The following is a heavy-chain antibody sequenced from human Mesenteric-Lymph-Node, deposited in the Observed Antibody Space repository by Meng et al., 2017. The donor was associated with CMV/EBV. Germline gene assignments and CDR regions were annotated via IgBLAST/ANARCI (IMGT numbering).Heavy chain of an antibody. J-gene: IGHJ4*02. CDR2: IFHSGST. CDR1: GGSISSSNW. D-gene: IGHD6-19*01. CDR3: ARAGVIAVTAFDY. Sequence: SETLSLTCAASGGSISSSNWWSWVRQPPGKGLEWIGEIFHSGSTNYNPSLKSRVTISVDKSKNQFSLKVSSVTAADTAVYYCARAGVIAVTAFDYWGQGTLVTVSS. V-gene: IGHV4-4*02.